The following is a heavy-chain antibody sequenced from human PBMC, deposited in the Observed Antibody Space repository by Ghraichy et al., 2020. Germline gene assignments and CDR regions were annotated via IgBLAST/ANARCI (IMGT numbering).Heavy chain of an antibody. CDR3: ARGEFMVRGVIRLVYFDY. CDR1: GGSFSGYY. Sequence: SETLSLTCAVYGGSFSGYYWSWIRQPPGKGLEWIGEINHSGSTNYNPSLKSRVTISVDTSKNQFSLKLSSVTAADTAVYYCARGEFMVRGVIRLVYFDYWGQGTLVTVSS. CDR2: INHSGST. J-gene: IGHJ4*02. V-gene: IGHV4-34*01. D-gene: IGHD3-10*01.